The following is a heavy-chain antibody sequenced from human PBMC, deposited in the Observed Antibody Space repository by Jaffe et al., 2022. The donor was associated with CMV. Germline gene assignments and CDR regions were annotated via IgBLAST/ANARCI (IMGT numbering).Heavy chain of an antibody. Sequence: EVQLVESGGGLVQPGGSLRLSCAASGFTFSSYWMHWVRQAPGKGLVWVSRINSDGSSTSYADSVKGRFTISRDNAKNTLYLQMNSLRAEDTAVYYCARDPNCGGDCYSHDAFDIWGQGTMVTVSS. V-gene: IGHV3-74*01. CDR3: ARDPNCGGDCYSHDAFDI. CDR2: INSDGSST. D-gene: IGHD2-21*02. CDR1: GFTFSSYW. J-gene: IGHJ3*02.